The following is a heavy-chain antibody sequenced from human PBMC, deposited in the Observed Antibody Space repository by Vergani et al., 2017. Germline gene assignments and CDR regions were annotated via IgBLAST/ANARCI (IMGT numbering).Heavy chain of an antibody. V-gene: IGHV4-34*01. Sequence: QVQLQQWGGGLLKPSETLSLTCVVNGGSFTSYHWTWIRQSPGEGLEWVGDIDHTGRPDYNPSLKSRLTMSVDKSRNQFSLTLNSVTATDTAIYFCARVNTGTNGHLCYYFFTGVWGQGTAVTGSP. CDR2: IDHTGRP. J-gene: IGHJ6*01. CDR3: ARVNTGTNGHLCYYFFTGV. D-gene: IGHD4-11*01. CDR1: GGSFTSYH.